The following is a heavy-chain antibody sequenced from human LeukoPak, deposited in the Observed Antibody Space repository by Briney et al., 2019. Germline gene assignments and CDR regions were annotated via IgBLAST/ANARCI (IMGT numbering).Heavy chain of an antibody. CDR1: GGSFSGYY. D-gene: IGHD3-22*01. CDR2: INHSGST. Sequence: SETLSLTCAVYGGSFSGYYWSWLRQPPGKGLEWIGEINHSGSTNYNPSHKSRVTISVDTSKNQFSLKLSSVTAADTAVYYGARGGTYSSGWYNWFDPWGQGTLVTVSS. V-gene: IGHV4-34*01. CDR3: ARGGTYSSGWYNWFDP. J-gene: IGHJ5*02.